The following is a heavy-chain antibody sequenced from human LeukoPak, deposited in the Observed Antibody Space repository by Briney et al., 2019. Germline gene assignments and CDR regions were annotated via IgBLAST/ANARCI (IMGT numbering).Heavy chain of an antibody. CDR1: GLSFSRFW. CDR2: IKQDGSDK. Sequence: PGGSLRLSCAVSGLSFSRFWMSWVRQAPGKGLEWVANIKQDGSDKHYVDSVKGRFTISRDNAKNSLYLQMNSLRAEDTAVYYCARLIEVAGTDTFDIWGQGTVVTVSS. CDR3: ARLIEVAGTDTFDI. J-gene: IGHJ3*02. D-gene: IGHD6-19*01. V-gene: IGHV3-7*03.